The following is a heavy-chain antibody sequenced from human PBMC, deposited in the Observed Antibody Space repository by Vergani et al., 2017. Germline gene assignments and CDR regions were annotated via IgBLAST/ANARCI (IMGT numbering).Heavy chain of an antibody. CDR1: GGSISSGGYY. V-gene: IGHV4-31*03. CDR3: ARAGLAAAGPPPFDY. Sequence: QVQLQESGPGLVKPSQTLSLTCPVSGGSISSGGYYWSWLRQHPGKGLEWIGNIYYSGSTYYNPSLKSRVTISVDTSKNQFSLKLSSVTAADTAVYYCARAGLAAAGPPPFDYWGQGTLVTVSS. CDR2: IYYSGST. D-gene: IGHD6-13*01. J-gene: IGHJ4*02.